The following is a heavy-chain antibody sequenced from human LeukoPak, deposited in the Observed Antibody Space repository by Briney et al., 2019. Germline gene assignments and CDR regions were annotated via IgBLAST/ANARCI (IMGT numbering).Heavy chain of an antibody. CDR3: AIDSTKLDRSGYYPDATDI. D-gene: IGHD3-22*01. Sequence: PGGSLRLSCAASRLTFSSYEINWVRQAPGKGLEWVSYISSSGSSIYYADSVKGRFTVSRDNAKKSLYLQMHSLRAEDTAVYYCAIDSTKLDRSGYYPDATDISGQGTMVTVSS. J-gene: IGHJ3*02. CDR2: ISSSGSSI. CDR1: RLTFSSYE. V-gene: IGHV3-48*03.